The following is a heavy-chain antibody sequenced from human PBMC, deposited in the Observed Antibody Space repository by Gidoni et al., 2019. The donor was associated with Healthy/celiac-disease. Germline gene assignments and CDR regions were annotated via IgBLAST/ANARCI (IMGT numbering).Heavy chain of an antibody. CDR1: GFTFSSYS. CDR2: ISSSSSTI. D-gene: IGHD6-19*01. V-gene: IGHV3-48*04. J-gene: IGHJ6*02. CDR3: ARERAVAGPKKRYYYGMDV. Sequence: VQLVESGGGLVQPGGSLRLSCAASGFTFSSYSMNWVRQAPGKGLEWVSYISSSSSTIYYADSVKGRFTISRDNAKNSLYLQMNSLRAEDTAVYYCARERAVAGPKKRYYYGMDVWGQGTTVTVSS.